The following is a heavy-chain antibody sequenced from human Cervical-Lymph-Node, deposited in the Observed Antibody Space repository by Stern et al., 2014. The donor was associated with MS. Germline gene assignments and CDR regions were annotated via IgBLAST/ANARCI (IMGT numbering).Heavy chain of an antibody. Sequence: QMQLVQSGAEVKKPGASVKVSCKASGYTFTSYYMHWVRQAAGQGLEWMGIINPSGGSTSYAQKFQGRVTMTRDTSTSTVYMELSSLRSEDTAVYYCARYCSSTSCPLYYYGMDVWGQGTTVTVSS. V-gene: IGHV1-46*03. D-gene: IGHD2-2*01. CDR2: INPSGGST. CDR3: ARYCSSTSCPLYYYGMDV. J-gene: IGHJ6*02. CDR1: GYTFTSYY.